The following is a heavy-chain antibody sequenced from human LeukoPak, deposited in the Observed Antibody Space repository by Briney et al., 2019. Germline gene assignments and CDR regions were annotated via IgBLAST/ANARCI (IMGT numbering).Heavy chain of an antibody. CDR1: GGSFSGYY. J-gene: IGHJ3*02. Sequence: SETLSLTCAVYGGSFSGYYWSWIRQPPGKGLEWIGEINHGGSTNYNPSLKSRVTISVDTSKNQFSLKLSSVTAADTAVYYCARDRYSGYDGFGAFDIWGQGTMVTVSS. D-gene: IGHD5-12*01. CDR3: ARDRYSGYDGFGAFDI. CDR2: INHGGST. V-gene: IGHV4-34*01.